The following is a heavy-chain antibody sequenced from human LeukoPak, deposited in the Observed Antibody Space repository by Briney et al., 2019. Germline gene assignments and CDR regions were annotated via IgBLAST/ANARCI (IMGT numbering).Heavy chain of an antibody. CDR3: AREGDYYDSSGLI. J-gene: IGHJ3*02. D-gene: IGHD3-22*01. CDR2: IYHSGST. CDR1: GGSISSSSYY. Sequence: SETLSLTCTVSGGSISSSSYYWGWIRQPPGKGLEWIGSIYHSGSTYYNPSLKSRVTISVDTSKNQFSLKLSSVTAADTAVYYCAREGDYYDSSGLIWGQGTMVTVSS. V-gene: IGHV4-39*07.